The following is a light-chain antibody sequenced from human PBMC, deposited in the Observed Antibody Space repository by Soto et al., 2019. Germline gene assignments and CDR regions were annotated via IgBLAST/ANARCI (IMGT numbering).Light chain of an antibody. V-gene: IGLV2-14*01. J-gene: IGLJ2*01. Sequence: QSALTQPASVSGSPGQSITISCTGTSSDVGDYDYVSWYQQHPGKAPKLRIYDVSNRPSGVSNRFSGSKSGNSASLTISGLQAEDEADYYCNSYTSCSTLVFGGGTKLTVL. CDR2: DVS. CDR1: SSDVGDYDY. CDR3: NSYTSCSTLV.